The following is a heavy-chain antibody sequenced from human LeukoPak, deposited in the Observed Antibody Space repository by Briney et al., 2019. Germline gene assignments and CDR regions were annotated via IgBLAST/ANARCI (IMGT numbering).Heavy chain of an antibody. V-gene: IGHV3-53*01. J-gene: IGHJ6*02. CDR3: ARDLDSGSSLYGMDV. CDR1: GFTVSSNY. D-gene: IGHD1-26*01. CDR2: IYSGGST. Sequence: PGGSLRLSCAASGFTVSSNYMSWVRQAPRKGLEWVSVIYSGGSTYYADSVKGRFTISRDNSKNTLYLQMNSLRAEDTAVYYCARDLDSGSSLYGMDVWGQGTTVTVSS.